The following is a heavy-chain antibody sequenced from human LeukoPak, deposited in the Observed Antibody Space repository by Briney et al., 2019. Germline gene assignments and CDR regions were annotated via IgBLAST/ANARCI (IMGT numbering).Heavy chain of an antibody. CDR3: AKDGCSSTSCYAGSNNWFDL. D-gene: IGHD2-2*01. V-gene: IGHV3-9*01. CDR1: GFTFEDYA. Sequence: GGSLRLSCAASGFTFEDYAMHCVRDAPGKGLERVSGISWNSGTIGYVHPVKGRFTISRDNAKNSLYLQMNSLRAEDTALYYCAKDGCSSTSCYAGSNNWFDLWGQGTLVSVSS. J-gene: IGHJ5*02. CDR2: ISWNSGTI.